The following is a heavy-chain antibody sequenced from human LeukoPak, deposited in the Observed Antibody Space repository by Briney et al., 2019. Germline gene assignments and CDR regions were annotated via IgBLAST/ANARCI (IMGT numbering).Heavy chain of an antibody. J-gene: IGHJ4*02. CDR3: EGGDYGDYDY. D-gene: IGHD4-17*01. CDR1: GFTFSSYS. V-gene: IGHV3-21*04. CDR2: ISSSGSTI. Sequence: GGSLRLSCAASGFTFSSYSMNWVRQAPGKGLEWVSSISSSGSTIYYADSVKGRFTISRDNAKNSLYLQMNSLRAEDTAVYYCEGGDYGDYDYWGQGTLVTVSS.